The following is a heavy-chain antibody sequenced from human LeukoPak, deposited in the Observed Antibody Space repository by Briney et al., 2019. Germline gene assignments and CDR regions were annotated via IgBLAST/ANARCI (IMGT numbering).Heavy chain of an antibody. Sequence: GGSLRLSCAASGFTFSSHWMSWVRQAPGKGLEWVANIKHDGSEKDYVDSVEGRFTISRDNVKNSLYLQMDSLRADDTSVYYCARSDSSGWYGEYYYYMDVWGKGTTVTVSS. V-gene: IGHV3-7*01. CDR1: GFTFSSHW. D-gene: IGHD6-19*01. CDR2: IKHDGSEK. CDR3: ARSDSSGWYGEYYYYMDV. J-gene: IGHJ6*03.